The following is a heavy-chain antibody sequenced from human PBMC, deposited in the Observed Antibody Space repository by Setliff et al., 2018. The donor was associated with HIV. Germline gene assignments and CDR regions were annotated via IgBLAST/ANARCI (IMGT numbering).Heavy chain of an antibody. CDR3: VRNSGWALGS. CDR1: GDSINTPHC. J-gene: IGHJ4*02. Sequence: SLTCAVSGDSINTPHCWSWVRQSLEKGLEWIGEVCQRGGINYNPFLWSRAIISMDKPRSYFSLRLTSVTAADTAIYFCVRNSGWALGSWGQGILVTVSS. D-gene: IGHD3-16*01. CDR2: VCQRGGI. V-gene: IGHV4-4*01.